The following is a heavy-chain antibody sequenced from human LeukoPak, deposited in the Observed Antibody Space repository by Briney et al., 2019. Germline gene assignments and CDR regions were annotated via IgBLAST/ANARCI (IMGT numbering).Heavy chain of an antibody. CDR2: ISSSSSYI. V-gene: IGHV3-21*01. J-gene: IGHJ4*02. CDR3: ASLGLYSIADLPRDY. CDR1: GFTFSSYS. Sequence: PGGSLRLSCAASGFTFSSYSMNWVRQAPGKWLEWVSSISSSSSYIYYADSVKGRFTISRDNAKNSLYLQMNSLRAEDTAVYYCASLGLYSIADLPRDYRGQGTLVTVSS. D-gene: IGHD6-6*01.